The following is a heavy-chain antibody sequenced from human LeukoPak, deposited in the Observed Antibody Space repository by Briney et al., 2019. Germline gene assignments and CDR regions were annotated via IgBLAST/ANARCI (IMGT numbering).Heavy chain of an antibody. CDR3: ARGYGRYFDY. D-gene: IGHD5-18*01. CDR1: GGSISSYY. J-gene: IGHJ4*02. Sequence: SETLSLTCTVSGGSISSYYWSWIRQPPGKGLEWIGYIYYSGSTNYNPSLKSRVTILVDTSKNQFSLKLSSVTAADTAVYYCARGYGRYFDYWGQGTLVTVSS. CDR2: IYYSGST. V-gene: IGHV4-59*01.